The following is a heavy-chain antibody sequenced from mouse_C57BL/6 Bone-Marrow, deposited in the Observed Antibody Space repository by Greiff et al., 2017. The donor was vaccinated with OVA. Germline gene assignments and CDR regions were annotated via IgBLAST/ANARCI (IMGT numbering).Heavy chain of an antibody. Sequence: VQLQQSGAELARPGASVKLSCKASGYTFTSYGISWVKQRTGQGLEWIGEIYPRSGNTYYNEKFKGKATLTADKSSSTAYMELRSLTSEDSAVYFCARWGNYYGLFDYWGQGTTLTVSS. V-gene: IGHV1-81*01. D-gene: IGHD1-2*01. CDR2: IYPRSGNT. CDR3: ARWGNYYGLFDY. J-gene: IGHJ2*01. CDR1: GYTFTSYG.